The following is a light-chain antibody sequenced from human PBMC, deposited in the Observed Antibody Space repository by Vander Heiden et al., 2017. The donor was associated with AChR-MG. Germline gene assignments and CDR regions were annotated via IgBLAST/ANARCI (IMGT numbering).Light chain of an antibody. CDR1: SSDVGGYNF. Sequence: QSALTQPASVSGSPGQSITISCTGTSSDVGGYNFVSWFQQHPGKAPELMIHDVSNRPSGVSNRFSGSKSGNTASLTISGLQAEDEADYYCTSYTSSSTYVFGTGTKVTV. CDR2: DVS. V-gene: IGLV2-14*03. CDR3: TSYTSSSTYV. J-gene: IGLJ1*01.